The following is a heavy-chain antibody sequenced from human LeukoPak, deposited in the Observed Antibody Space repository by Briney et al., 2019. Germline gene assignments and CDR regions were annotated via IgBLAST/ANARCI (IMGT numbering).Heavy chain of an antibody. D-gene: IGHD3-3*01. Sequence: TPSQTLSLTCTVSGGSISSGDYYWSWIRQPPGKGLEWIGYIYYSGSTYYNPSLKSRVTISVDTSKNQFSLKLSSVTAADTAVYYCARDNRGYYDFWSGYPIGQPWGQGTLVTVSS. CDR2: IYYSGST. CDR3: ARDNRGYYDFWSGYPIGQP. J-gene: IGHJ5*02. CDR1: GGSISSGDYY. V-gene: IGHV4-30-4*01.